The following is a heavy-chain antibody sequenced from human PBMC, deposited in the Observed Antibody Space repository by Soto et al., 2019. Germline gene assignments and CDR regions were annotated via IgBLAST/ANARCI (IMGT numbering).Heavy chain of an antibody. CDR1: GGTSTIYT. Sequence: SVKVSCKASGGTSTIYTITWVRQAPGQGLAWLGRIVPLLGITNYARNFQDRLTITADQSKGTAYMELGSLTSEDTAVYYCARAHRAWLQLLDYWGQGTQVNVSS. V-gene: IGHV1-69*02. CDR3: ARAHRAWLQLLDY. CDR2: IVPLLGIT. J-gene: IGHJ4*02. D-gene: IGHD5-12*01.